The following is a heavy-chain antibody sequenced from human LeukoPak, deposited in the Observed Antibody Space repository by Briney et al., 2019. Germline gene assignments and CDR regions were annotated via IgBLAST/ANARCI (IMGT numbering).Heavy chain of an antibody. D-gene: IGHD3-9*01. CDR2: SNPNTGGT. CDR3: ARPLDLGAFDI. V-gene: IGHV1-2*06. J-gene: IGHJ3*02. Sequence: ASEKVSCKASGYTFTGYYMHWVRQAPGQRLEWMGRSNPNTGGTNYAQKFQGRVTITRDTANSTDYMETSRLRSDDTAVYYCARPLDLGAFDIWGQGTIVTVSS. CDR1: GYTFTGYY.